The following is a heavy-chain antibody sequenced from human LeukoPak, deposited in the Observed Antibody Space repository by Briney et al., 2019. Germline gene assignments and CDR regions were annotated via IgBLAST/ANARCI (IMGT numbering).Heavy chain of an antibody. CDR2: ISYDGSNK. V-gene: IGHV3-30*03. CDR1: GFTFSSYG. Sequence: GRSLRLSCAASGFTFSSYGMHWVRQAPGKGLEWVAVISYDGSNKYYADSVKGRFTISRDNSKNTLYLQVNSLRAEDTAVYSRARDLDIVVVPAAFDSWGQGTLVTVSS. D-gene: IGHD2-2*01. J-gene: IGHJ4*02. CDR3: ARDLDIVVVPAAFDS.